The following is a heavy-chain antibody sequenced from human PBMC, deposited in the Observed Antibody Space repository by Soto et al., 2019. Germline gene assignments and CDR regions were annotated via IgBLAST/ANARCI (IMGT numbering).Heavy chain of an antibody. CDR2: IDPSDSQT. J-gene: IGHJ4*02. V-gene: IGHV5-10-1*01. CDR3: ARQIYDSDTGPNFQYFFDS. Sequence: PGESLKISCKGSGYSFAGYWITWVRQKPGKGLEWMGRIDPSDSQTYYSPSFRGHVTVSATKSITTVFLQWSSLRASDTAMYYCARQIYDSDTGPNFQYFFDSWGQGTPVTVSS. D-gene: IGHD3-22*01. CDR1: GYSFAGYW.